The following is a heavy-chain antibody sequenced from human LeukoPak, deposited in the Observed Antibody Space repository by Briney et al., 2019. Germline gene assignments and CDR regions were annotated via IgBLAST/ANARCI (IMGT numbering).Heavy chain of an antibody. CDR1: GGSISSYY. D-gene: IGHD3-3*01. J-gene: IGHJ3*02. CDR3: ARRDYDSLDAFDI. CDR2: IYYRGST. V-gene: IGHV4-59*01. Sequence: PSETLSLTCTVSGGSISSYYWSWIRQPPGKGLEWIGYIYYRGSTNYNPSLKSQVTISVDTSKNQFSLKLSSMTAADTAVYYCARRDYDSLDAFDIWGQGTMVTASS.